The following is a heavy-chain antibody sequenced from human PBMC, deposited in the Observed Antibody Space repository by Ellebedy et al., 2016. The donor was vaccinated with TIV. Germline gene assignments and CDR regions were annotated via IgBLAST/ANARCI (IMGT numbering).Heavy chain of an antibody. D-gene: IGHD4-17*01. CDR1: GFSFRSYW. Sequence: GGSLRLSCAASGFSFRSYWMSWVRQAQGKGLEWVANIYQDGSAQYYVDSVKGRFTISRDNAKNSLFLQMNSLRVEDTAVYYCARRGSYGDYAVQVNSWFDRWGRGTLVTVAS. V-gene: IGHV3-7*01. CDR2: IYQDGSAQ. CDR3: ARRGSYGDYAVQVNSWFDR. J-gene: IGHJ5*02.